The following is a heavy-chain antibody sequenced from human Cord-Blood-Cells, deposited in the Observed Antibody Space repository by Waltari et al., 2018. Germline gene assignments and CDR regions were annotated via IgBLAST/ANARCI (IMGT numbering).Heavy chain of an antibody. CDR3: LRITMVQGVINWFDP. Sequence: QVQLQESGPGLVKPSETLSLTCAVSGYSISSGYSWGWIRQPPGKGLEWIGRIYHSGSTYDNPSLKSRVTRSVDTSKNQFSLKLSSVTAADTAVYYCLRITMVQGVINWFDPWGQGTLVTVSS. V-gene: IGHV4-38-2*01. CDR2: IYHSGST. CDR1: GYSISSGYS. D-gene: IGHD3-10*01. J-gene: IGHJ5*02.